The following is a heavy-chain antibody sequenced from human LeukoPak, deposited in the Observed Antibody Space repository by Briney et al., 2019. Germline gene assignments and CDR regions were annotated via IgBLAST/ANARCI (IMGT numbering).Heavy chain of an antibody. CDR2: IYTSGST. CDR3: ARDMVVAASPDAFDI. CDR1: GYSISSGYY. D-gene: IGHD2-15*01. J-gene: IGHJ3*02. V-gene: IGHV4-4*07. Sequence: SETLSLTCTVSGYSISSGYYWSWIRQPAGKGLEWIGRIYTSGSTNYNPSLKSRVTMSVDTSKNQFSLKLSSVTAADTAVYYCARDMVVAASPDAFDIWGQGTMVTVSS.